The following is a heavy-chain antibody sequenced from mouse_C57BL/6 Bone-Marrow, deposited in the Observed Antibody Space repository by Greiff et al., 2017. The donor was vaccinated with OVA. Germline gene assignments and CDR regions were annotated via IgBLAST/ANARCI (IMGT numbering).Heavy chain of an antibody. CDR1: GYTFTDYE. CDR3: TRSVGYLSWFAY. V-gene: IGHV1-15*01. J-gene: IGHJ3*01. CDR2: IDPETGGT. D-gene: IGHD2-3*01. Sequence: VQLQQSGAELVRPGASVTLSCKASGYTFTDYEMHWVKQTPVHGLEWIGAIDPETGGTAYNQKFKGKAILTADKSSSTAYMELLSLTSEDSAVYYCTRSVGYLSWFAYWGQGTLVTVSA.